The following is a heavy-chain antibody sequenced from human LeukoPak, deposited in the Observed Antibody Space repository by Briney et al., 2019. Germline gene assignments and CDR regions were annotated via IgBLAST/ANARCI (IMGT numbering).Heavy chain of an antibody. CDR1: GFTFSSYE. CDR3: AREILAPGKTHDY. Sequence: PGGSLRLSCAASGFTFSSYEMNWVRQAPGKGLEWVSVIYSGGSTYYADSVKGRFTISRDNSKNTLYLQMNSLRAEDTAVHYCAREILAPGKTHDYWGQGTLVTVSS. CDR2: IYSGGST. J-gene: IGHJ4*02. V-gene: IGHV3-66*01.